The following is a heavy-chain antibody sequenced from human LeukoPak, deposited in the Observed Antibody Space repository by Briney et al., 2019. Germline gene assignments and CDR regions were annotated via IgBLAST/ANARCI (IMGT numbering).Heavy chain of an antibody. CDR3: ARRKAGSSWAHYWYFDL. J-gene: IGHJ2*01. V-gene: IGHV3-21*01. Sequence: GGSLRLSCAASGFTFDDYAMNWVRQAPGKGLEWVSSISSSSSYIYYADSVKGRFTISRDNAKNSLYLQMNSLRAEDTAVYYCARRKAGSSWAHYWYFDLWGRGTLVTVSS. CDR1: GFTFDDYA. CDR2: ISSSSSYI. D-gene: IGHD6-13*01.